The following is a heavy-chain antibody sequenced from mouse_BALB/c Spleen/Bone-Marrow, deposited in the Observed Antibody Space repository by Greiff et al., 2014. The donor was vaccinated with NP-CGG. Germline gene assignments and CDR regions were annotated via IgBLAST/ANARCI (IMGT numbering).Heavy chain of an antibody. CDR2: INPYNDGT. V-gene: IGHV1-14*01. D-gene: IGHD1-1*01. Sequence: LEESGPELVKPGASVKMSCKASGYTFTSYVMHWVKQKPGQGLEWIGYINPYNDGTKYNEKFKGKATLTSDKSSSTAYMELSSLTSEDSAVYYCARGITTVVPYAMDYWGQGTSVTVS. CDR1: GYTFTSYV. J-gene: IGHJ4*01. CDR3: ARGITTVVPYAMDY.